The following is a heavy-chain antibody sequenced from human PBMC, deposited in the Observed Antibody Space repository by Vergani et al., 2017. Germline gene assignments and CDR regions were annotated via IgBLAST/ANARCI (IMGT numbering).Heavy chain of an antibody. J-gene: IGHJ6*03. Sequence: QVQLQESGPGLVKPSETLSLTCSVSGYSISRGYYWNWIRQTPGKGLEWIGYIYLGGTTTYNPSLESRVSLSADTSKNQFSLQLTSVTAADTAVYYCARGPSVVQGHYIYYYSYFMDVWGKGTTVTVSS. CDR1: GYSISRGYY. D-gene: IGHD2-15*01. V-gene: IGHV4-61*01. CDR2: IYLGGTT. CDR3: ARGPSVVQGHYIYYYSYFMDV.